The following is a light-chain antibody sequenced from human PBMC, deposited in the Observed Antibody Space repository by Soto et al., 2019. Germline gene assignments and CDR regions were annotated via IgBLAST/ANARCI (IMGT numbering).Light chain of an antibody. J-gene: IGKJ4*01. CDR3: QQYHNWPLT. V-gene: IGKV3D-15*01. Sequence: EIVMTQSPATLSVSPGERATLSCRASQSVASDLAWYQHKPGQAPRLLIYSTSTRATDFPARFSGGGSGTEFTLTISSLQSEDFAVYYCQQYHNWPLTFGGGTKVEI. CDR1: QSVASD. CDR2: STS.